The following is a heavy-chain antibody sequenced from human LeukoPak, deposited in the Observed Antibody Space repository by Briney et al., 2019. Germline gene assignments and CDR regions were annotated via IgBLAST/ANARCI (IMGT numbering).Heavy chain of an antibody. CDR2: IIPIFGTA. CDR3: ARAPLGYDSSGALGIDY. Sequence: SVKVSCKASGGTFSSYAISWVRRAPGQGLEWMGGIIPIFGTANYAQKFQVRVTITADESTSTAYMELCSLTSADTAVYSCARAPLGYDSSGALGIDYWGQGTLVTVSS. V-gene: IGHV1-69*01. D-gene: IGHD3-22*01. CDR1: GGTFSSYA. J-gene: IGHJ4*02.